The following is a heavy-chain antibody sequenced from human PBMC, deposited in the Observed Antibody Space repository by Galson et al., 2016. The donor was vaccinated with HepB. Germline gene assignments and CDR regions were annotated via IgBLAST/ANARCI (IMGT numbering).Heavy chain of an antibody. CDR2: VKSNTDGGTT. D-gene: IGHD5-18*01. CDR3: TTLDTAMVTAPNSYYVLDV. J-gene: IGHJ6*02. Sequence: SLRLSCAASGFTFSNAWMTWVRQAPGKGLEWVGRVKSNTDGGTTDYAAPVTGRFTISRDGSKNTLYPQMSSLKTEDTAVYYCTTLDTAMVTAPNSYYVLDVWGPGTTVTVSS. CDR1: GFTFSNAW. V-gene: IGHV3-15*01.